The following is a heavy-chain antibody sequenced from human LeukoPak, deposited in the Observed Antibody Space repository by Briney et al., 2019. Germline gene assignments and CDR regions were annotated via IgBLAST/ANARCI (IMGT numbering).Heavy chain of an antibody. CDR3: ASGMNYYDSSGYYVNWFDP. Sequence: GGSLRLSCAASGFTFSSYWMHWVRQAPGKGLVWVSRINSDGSSTSYADSVKGRFTISRDNAKNTLYLQMNSLRAEDTAVYYCASGMNYYDSSGYYVNWFDPWGQGTLVTVSS. V-gene: IGHV3-74*01. CDR2: INSDGSST. J-gene: IGHJ5*02. CDR1: GFTFSSYW. D-gene: IGHD3-22*01.